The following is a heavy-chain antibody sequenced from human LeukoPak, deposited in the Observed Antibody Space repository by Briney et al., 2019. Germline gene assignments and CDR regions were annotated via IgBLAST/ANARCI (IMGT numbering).Heavy chain of an antibody. Sequence: GGSLRLSCAASGFTFSDYWMTWLRQAPGKGLEWVANIRRDGSQKNYADSVKGRFTISRDNAKNSLYLLMNSLRAEDTAVYYCARDDSYNSETIYYDVFTVWGQGTKVTVSS. V-gene: IGHV3-7*03. CDR1: GFTFSDYW. D-gene: IGHD2-21*01. CDR3: ARDDSYNSETIYYDVFTV. CDR2: IRRDGSQK. J-gene: IGHJ3*01.